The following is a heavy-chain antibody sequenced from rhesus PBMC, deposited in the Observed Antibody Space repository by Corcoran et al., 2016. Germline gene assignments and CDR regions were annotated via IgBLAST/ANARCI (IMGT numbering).Heavy chain of an antibody. D-gene: IGHD3-28*01. CDR2: ITYSGST. CDR3: ARDFTMIVVIGEF. CDR1: GGSISSGYYY. V-gene: IGHV4-122*02. Sequence: QVQLQESGPGLVKPSETLSLTCAVSGGSISSGYYYWSWIRQPPGKGLEWIGYITYSGSTSSKPSLKSRFTSARDTSKNQFDLNLSSVTAADTAVYYCARDFTMIVVIGEFWGQGALVTVSS. J-gene: IGHJ1*01.